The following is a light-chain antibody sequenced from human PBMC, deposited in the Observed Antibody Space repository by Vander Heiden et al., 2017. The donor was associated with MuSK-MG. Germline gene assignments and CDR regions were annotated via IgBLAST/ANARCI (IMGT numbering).Light chain of an antibody. CDR2: AIS. Sequence: DIQMTQSPSSVSASVGDRVPITCRASQAIAGWLAWYQQKPGKAPKRLVYAISSLQSGVTPSFSGSGSRTDFTLTISSLQPEDFATYFCQQANSFPTTFGQGTRLEIK. CDR3: QQANSFPTT. V-gene: IGKV1-12*01. J-gene: IGKJ5*01. CDR1: QAIAGW.